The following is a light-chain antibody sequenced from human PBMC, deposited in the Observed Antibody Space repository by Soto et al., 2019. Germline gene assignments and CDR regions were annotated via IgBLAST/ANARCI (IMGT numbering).Light chain of an antibody. CDR3: QQYGGSPPIT. CDR1: QNVSSSY. Sequence: EIVLTQSPGTLSLSPGDRATLSCRASQNVSSSYLAWYQQKSGQAPRLLIYGASSRATDIPDRFSGSGSGKDFTLAISRLEPEVFAVFYCQQYGGSPPITSGQGKRRDIK. J-gene: IGKJ5*01. CDR2: GAS. V-gene: IGKV3-20*01.